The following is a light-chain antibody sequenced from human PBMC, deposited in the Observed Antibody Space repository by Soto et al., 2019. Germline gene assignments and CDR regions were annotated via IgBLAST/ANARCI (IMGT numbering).Light chain of an antibody. CDR2: DAS. CDR3: QQRSNWPIT. Sequence: VLTQSPGTLSLSPGERATLSWRASQTVRNNYLAWYQQKPGQAPRLLIYDASSRATGIPARFSGSGSGTDFTLTISSLEPEDFAVYYCQQRSNWPITFGQGTRLEIK. V-gene: IGKV3D-20*02. J-gene: IGKJ5*01. CDR1: QTVRNNY.